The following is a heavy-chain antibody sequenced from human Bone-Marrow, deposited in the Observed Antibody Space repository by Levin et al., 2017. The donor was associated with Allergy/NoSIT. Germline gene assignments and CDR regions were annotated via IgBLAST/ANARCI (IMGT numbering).Heavy chain of an antibody. CDR1: GFTFDDYA. J-gene: IGHJ6*02. CDR3: AKDIRTVTTSYGMDV. Sequence: PGGSLRLSCAASGFTFDDYAMHWVRQAPGKGLEWVSGISWNSGSIGYADSVKGRFTISRDNAKNSLYLQMNSLRAEDTALYYCAKDIRTVTTSYGMDVWGQGTTVTVSS. D-gene: IGHD4-11*01. V-gene: IGHV3-9*01. CDR2: ISWNSGSI.